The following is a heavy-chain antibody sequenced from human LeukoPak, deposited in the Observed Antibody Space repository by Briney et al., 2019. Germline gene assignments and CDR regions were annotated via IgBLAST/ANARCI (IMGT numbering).Heavy chain of an antibody. CDR1: GFTFDNYA. J-gene: IGHJ4*02. CDR3: AKDMNSYGSGSSYNPWGPFDS. D-gene: IGHD3-10*01. V-gene: IGHV3-9*01. CDR2: IAWNSDNT. Sequence: PGGSLRLPCAASGFTFDNYAMHWVRQAPGKGLEWVSGIAWNSDNTGFADSVKGRFTISRDNAENSLSLQMNSLTPEDTAFYFCAKDMNSYGSGSSYNPWGPFDSWGQGTLVTVSS.